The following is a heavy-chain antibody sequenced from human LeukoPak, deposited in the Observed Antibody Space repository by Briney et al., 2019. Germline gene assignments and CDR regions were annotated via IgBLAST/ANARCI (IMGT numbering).Heavy chain of an antibody. CDR3: ARDRSAWSYSFDY. CDR2: IDPNGRT. V-gene: IGHV1-46*01. Sequence: ASVKVSCETSGYIFTSHKIHWVRQAPGHGLEWMAMIDPNGRTTYAQKVQDRVTLTRDTSTRTFYMELSSLRSEDAAVYYCARDRSAWSYSFDYWGQGTLVTVSS. CDR1: GYIFTSHK. D-gene: IGHD6-19*01. J-gene: IGHJ4*02.